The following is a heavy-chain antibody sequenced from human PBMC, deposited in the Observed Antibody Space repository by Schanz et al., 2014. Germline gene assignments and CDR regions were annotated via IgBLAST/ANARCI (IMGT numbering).Heavy chain of an antibody. V-gene: IGHV1-8*01. J-gene: IGHJ4*02. CDR2: MNPNSGNT. Sequence: QVQLVQSGSEVRKPGSSVKVSCKASGGTFSSSTLTWVRQAPGQGLEWMGWMNPNSGNTGYAQRFQGRVTMTRNTSITTAYLELSSLRSGDTAVYYCTKGRTFGRWGQGTLVTVSS. CDR3: TKGRTFGR. D-gene: IGHD3-16*01. CDR1: GGTFSSST.